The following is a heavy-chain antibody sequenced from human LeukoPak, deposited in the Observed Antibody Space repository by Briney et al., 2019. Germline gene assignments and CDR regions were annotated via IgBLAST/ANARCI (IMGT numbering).Heavy chain of an antibody. D-gene: IGHD1-20*01. CDR2: INWNGGST. V-gene: IGHV3-20*04. CDR3: ASHHNWRFDY. CDR1: GFTFDNYG. J-gene: IGHJ4*02. Sequence: GGSLRLSCAASGFTFDNYGMSWVRQAPGKGLEWVSGINWNGGSTGYADSVKGRFTISRDNAKNSLYLQMNSLRAEDTAVYFCASHHNWRFDYWGQGTLVTVSS.